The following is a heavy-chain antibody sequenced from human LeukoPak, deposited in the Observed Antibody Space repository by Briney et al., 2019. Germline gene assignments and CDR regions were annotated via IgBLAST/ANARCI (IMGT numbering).Heavy chain of an antibody. D-gene: IGHD3-10*01. J-gene: IGHJ4*02. CDR2: ISGSGGST. CDR1: GFTFSSYA. CDR3: AKGPNYGSGSYYSRY. V-gene: IGHV3-23*01. Sequence: GGSLRLSCAASGFTFSSYAMSWVRQAPGKGLEWVSAISGSGGSTYYADSVKGRFPISRDNSKNTLYLQMNSLRAEDTAVYYCAKGPNYGSGSYYSRYWGQGTLVTVSS.